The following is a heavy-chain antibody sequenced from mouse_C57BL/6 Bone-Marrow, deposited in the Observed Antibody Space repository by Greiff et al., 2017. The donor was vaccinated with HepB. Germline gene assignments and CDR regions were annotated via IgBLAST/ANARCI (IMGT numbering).Heavy chain of an antibody. J-gene: IGHJ3*01. Sequence: QVQLQQSGAELAKPGASVKLSCKASGYTFTSYWMPWVKQRPGQGLEWIGYINPSSGYTKYNQKFKDKATLTADKSSSTAYMQLSSLTYEDSAVEYCAPLNQRFAYWGQGTLVTVSA. CDR1: GYTFTSYW. V-gene: IGHV1-7*01. CDR2: INPSSGYT. CDR3: APLNQRFAY.